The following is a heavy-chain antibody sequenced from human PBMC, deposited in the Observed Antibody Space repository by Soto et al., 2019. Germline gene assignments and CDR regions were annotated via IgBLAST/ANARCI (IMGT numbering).Heavy chain of an antibody. CDR1: GYSFTSYV. CDR3: ARGVENIVVVLDVFGYYGMDV. D-gene: IGHD2-2*01. V-gene: IGHV1-3*01. Sequence: ASVKVSCKASGYSFTSYVIYWVRQAPGQRLEWMGWINAGNGNTKYSQKFQGRVTITSDTSASTAYKEPSSLRSEDTAVYFCARGVENIVVVLDVFGYYGMDVWGQGTTVTVSS. J-gene: IGHJ6*02. CDR2: INAGNGNT.